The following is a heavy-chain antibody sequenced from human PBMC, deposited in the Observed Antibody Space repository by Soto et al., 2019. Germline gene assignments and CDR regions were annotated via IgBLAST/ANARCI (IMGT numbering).Heavy chain of an antibody. CDR2: IIPIFGTA. D-gene: IGHD2-2*01. CDR1: GGTFSSYA. Sequence: QVQLVQSGAEVKKPGSSVKVSCKASGGTFSSYAISWVRQAPGQGLEWMGGIIPIFGTANYAQKFQGRVTITADESTSTAYRELSSLRSEDTAVYYCGYCSSTSCYLNTYYYYYGMDVWGQGTTVTVSS. J-gene: IGHJ6*02. CDR3: GYCSSTSCYLNTYYYYYGMDV. V-gene: IGHV1-69*01.